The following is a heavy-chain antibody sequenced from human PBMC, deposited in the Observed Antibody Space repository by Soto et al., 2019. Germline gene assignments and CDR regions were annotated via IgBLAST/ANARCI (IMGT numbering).Heavy chain of an antibody. CDR3: ARSYAVTDALDY. Sequence: EVQLVESGGGLVKPGGSLRLSCAASGFTFSSYSMNWVRQAPGKGLEWVSSISSSSSYIHYADPVKGRFTISRDNAKNSLYLQMNSLRAKDTAVYYCARSYAVTDALDYWGQGTLVTVSS. D-gene: IGHD4-17*01. CDR1: GFTFSSYS. J-gene: IGHJ4*02. V-gene: IGHV3-21*01. CDR2: ISSSSSYI.